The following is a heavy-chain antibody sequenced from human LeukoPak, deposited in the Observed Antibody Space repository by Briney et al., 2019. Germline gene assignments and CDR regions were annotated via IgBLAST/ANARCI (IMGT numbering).Heavy chain of an antibody. V-gene: IGHV1-2*02. D-gene: IGHD2-15*01. CDR3: ARASLGYCSGGSCYYMDV. CDR1: GYTFTGYY. Sequence: VASVKDSCKASGYTFTGYYMHWVRQAPGQGLEWMGWISPNSGGTNYAQKFQGRVTTTRDTSISTAYMELSRLRSDDTAVYYCARASLGYCSGGSCYYMDVWGKGTTVTVSS. J-gene: IGHJ6*03. CDR2: ISPNSGGT.